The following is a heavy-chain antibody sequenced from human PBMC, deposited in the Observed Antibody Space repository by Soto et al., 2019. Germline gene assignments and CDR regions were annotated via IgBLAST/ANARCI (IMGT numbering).Heavy chain of an antibody. CDR3: ARGSGYYTAGNYYMDV. V-gene: IGHV6-1*01. CDR1: GDSVSSNSAA. Sequence: PSQTLSLTCVISGDSVSSNSAAWNWIRQSPSRGLEWLGRTYYRSKWYNDYAVSVKSRITINPDTSKNQFSLQLNSVTPEDTAVYYCARGSGYYTAGNYYMDVWGKGTTVTVSS. J-gene: IGHJ6*03. D-gene: IGHD3-3*01. CDR2: TYYRSKWYN.